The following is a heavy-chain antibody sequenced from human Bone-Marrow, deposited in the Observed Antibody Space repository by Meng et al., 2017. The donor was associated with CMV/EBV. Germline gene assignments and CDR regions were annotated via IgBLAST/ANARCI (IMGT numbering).Heavy chain of an antibody. Sequence: GESLKISCAASGFTFSSYSMNWVRQAPGKGLEWVSSISSSSYIYYADSVKGRFTISRDNAKNSLYLQMNSLRAEDTAVYYCARDVKLMGAADYWGQGTLVTVSS. CDR1: GFTFSSYS. V-gene: IGHV3-21*01. CDR2: ISSSSYI. D-gene: IGHD1-26*01. J-gene: IGHJ4*02. CDR3: ARDVKLMGAADY.